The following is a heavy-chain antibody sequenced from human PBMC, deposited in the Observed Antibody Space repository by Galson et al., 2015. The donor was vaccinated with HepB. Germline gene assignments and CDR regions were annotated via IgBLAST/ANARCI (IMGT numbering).Heavy chain of an antibody. CDR3: ARGGMATIGGPTFDY. V-gene: IGHV1-18*01. J-gene: IGHJ4*02. D-gene: IGHD5-24*01. Sequence: SVKVYCKASGYSFSRYGFSWVRQAPGQGLEWMGWISGYNDNANYAQKFQGRVTMTTDTSTSTAYMELRSLRSDDTAVYYCARGGMATIGGPTFDYWGQGTLVTVSS. CDR2: ISGYNDNA. CDR1: GYSFSRYG.